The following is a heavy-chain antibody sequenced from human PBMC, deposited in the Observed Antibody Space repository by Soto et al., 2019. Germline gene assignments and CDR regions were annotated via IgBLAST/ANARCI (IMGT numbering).Heavy chain of an antibody. D-gene: IGHD2-15*01. J-gene: IGHJ6*02. V-gene: IGHV1-69*01. CDR2: IIPIFGTA. CDR3: ARGGTYCSGCSCYGTSIDYYYYYGMDV. CDR1: GGTFSSYA. Sequence: QVQLVQSGAEVKKPGSSVKVSCKASGGTFSSYAISWVRQAPGQGLEWMGGIIPIFGTANYAQKFQGRVTITADESTSTAYMELSSLRSEDTAVYYCARGGTYCSGCSCYGTSIDYYYYYGMDVWGQGTPVTVSS.